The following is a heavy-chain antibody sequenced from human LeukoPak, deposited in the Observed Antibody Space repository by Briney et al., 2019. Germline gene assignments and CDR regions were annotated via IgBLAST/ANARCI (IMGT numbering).Heavy chain of an antibody. CDR2: INHSGST. CDR3: ARRGIIAAARFDP. J-gene: IGHJ5*02. V-gene: IGHV4-34*01. D-gene: IGHD6-13*01. Sequence: PSETLSLTCAVYGGSFSGYYWSWICQPPGKGLEWIGEINHSGSTNYNPSLKSRVTISVDTSKNQFSLKLSSVTAADTAVYYCARRGIIAAARFDPWGQGTLVTVSS. CDR1: GGSFSGYY.